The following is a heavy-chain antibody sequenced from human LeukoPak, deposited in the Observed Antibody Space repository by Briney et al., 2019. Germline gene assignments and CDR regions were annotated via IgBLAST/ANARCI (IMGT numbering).Heavy chain of an antibody. CDR1: GYTFTRFY. Sequence: ASVKVSCKASGYTFTRFYLYWLRQAPGQGLEWMGTINPNGNTPRYAQKFQGRVTMTKDTSTSTIYLELTSLRSEDTAVYYCARAKVNYYYYYMDVWGKGTTVTVSS. V-gene: IGHV1-46*01. CDR3: ARAKVNYYYYYMDV. CDR2: INPNGNTP. J-gene: IGHJ6*03.